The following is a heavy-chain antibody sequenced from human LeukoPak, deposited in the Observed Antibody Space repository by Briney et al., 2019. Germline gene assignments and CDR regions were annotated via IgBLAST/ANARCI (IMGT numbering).Heavy chain of an antibody. CDR2: IVPIFGTA. CDR1: GGTFSSYA. J-gene: IGHJ3*02. CDR3: ARSPSYGGKTHAFDI. Sequence: SVKVSCKASGGTFSSYAISWVRQAPGQGLEWMGGIVPIFGTANYAQKFQGRVTITTDESTSTAYMELSSLRSEDTAVYYRARSPSYGGKTHAFDIWGQGTMVTVSS. V-gene: IGHV1-69*05. D-gene: IGHD5-18*01.